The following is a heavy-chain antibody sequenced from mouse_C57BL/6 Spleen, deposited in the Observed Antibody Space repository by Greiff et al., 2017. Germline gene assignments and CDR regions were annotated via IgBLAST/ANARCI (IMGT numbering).Heavy chain of an antibody. CDR1: GYAFSSSW. CDR2: IYPGAGDT. D-gene: IGHD1-1*02. V-gene: IGHV1-82*01. J-gene: IGHJ1*03. CDR3: DRYGDLRAWYFDV. Sequence: QVQLQQSGPELVKPGASVKISCKASGYAFSSSWMNWVKQRPGKGLAWIGRIYPGAGDTNYNGKCKGKATLTADKSSSQAYMRLLSLTAEDSAVSISDRYGDLRAWYFDVWGTGTTVTVAS.